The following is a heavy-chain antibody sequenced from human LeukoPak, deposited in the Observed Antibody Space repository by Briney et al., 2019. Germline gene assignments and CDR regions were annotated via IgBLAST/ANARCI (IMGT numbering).Heavy chain of an antibody. Sequence: GGSLRLSCAASGFSFDTHGMHRVRQAPGKGLEWVAVIWYDGSKKYYADSVKGRFTISRDNSKKSLFLQMSSLRAEDTALYYCARDVFADSSGGSFDFWGQGTLVTVSS. CDR3: ARDVFADSSGGSFDF. D-gene: IGHD3-16*01. CDR1: GFSFDTHG. V-gene: IGHV3-33*01. CDR2: IWYDGSKK. J-gene: IGHJ4*02.